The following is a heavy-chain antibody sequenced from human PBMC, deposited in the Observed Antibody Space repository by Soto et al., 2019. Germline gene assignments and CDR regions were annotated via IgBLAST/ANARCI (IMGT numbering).Heavy chain of an antibody. CDR2: INAGNGNT. CDR3: ARRIVGVTPQNY. Sequence: ASVKVSCKASVYTFTSYAMHWVRQAPGQRLEWMGWINAGNGNTKYSQKFQGRVTITRDTSASTAYMELSSLRSEDTAVYYCARRIVGVTPQNYWGRETRITSSS. V-gene: IGHV1-3*01. J-gene: IGHJ4*02. D-gene: IGHD2-21*02. CDR1: VYTFTSYA.